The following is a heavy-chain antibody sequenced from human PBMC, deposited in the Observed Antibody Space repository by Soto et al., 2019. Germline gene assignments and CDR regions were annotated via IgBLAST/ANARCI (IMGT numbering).Heavy chain of an antibody. V-gene: IGHV1-69*01. D-gene: IGHD2-2*01. J-gene: IGHJ6*02. CDR1: GGTFSSYA. CDR2: ITPISETT. Sequence: QVQLVQSGAEVKKPGSSVKVSCRASGGTFSSYAISWVRRAPGQGLEWMGGITPISETTNYAQKFQGRVTITADESTSTAYMELSSLRSEDTAVYYCARSQGSSTSLEIYYYYYYGMDVWGQGTTVTVSS. CDR3: ARSQGSSTSLEIYYYYYYGMDV.